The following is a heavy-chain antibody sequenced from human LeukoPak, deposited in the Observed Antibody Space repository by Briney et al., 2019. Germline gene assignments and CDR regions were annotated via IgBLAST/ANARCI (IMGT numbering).Heavy chain of an antibody. Sequence: SETLSLTCIVSGGSITSYYWSWIRQPPGKGLEYIGHFYYTGITIYNPSLQSRVTISVDTSKTQLSLKLSSVTAADTAVYYCARDRPKPLYSCSSATDAFDIWGQGTMVTVSS. CDR1: GGSITSYY. CDR3: ARDRPKPLYSCSSATDAFDI. V-gene: IGHV4-59*12. CDR2: FYYTGIT. J-gene: IGHJ3*02. D-gene: IGHD6-6*01.